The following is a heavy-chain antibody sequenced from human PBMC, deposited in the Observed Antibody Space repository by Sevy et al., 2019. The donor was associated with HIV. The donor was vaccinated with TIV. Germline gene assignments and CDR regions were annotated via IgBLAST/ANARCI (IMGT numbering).Heavy chain of an antibody. V-gene: IGHV4-39*01. D-gene: IGHD3-22*01. CDR3: AADYYDRGGFDP. Sequence: SETLSLTCTVSGGSISSSSYYWGWIRQPPGKGLEWIWSIYYSGSTYYNPSLKSRVTISVDTSKNHFSLKLSSVTAADTAVYYCAADYYDRGGFDPWGQGTLVTVSS. J-gene: IGHJ5*02. CDR2: IYYSGST. CDR1: GGSISSSSYY.